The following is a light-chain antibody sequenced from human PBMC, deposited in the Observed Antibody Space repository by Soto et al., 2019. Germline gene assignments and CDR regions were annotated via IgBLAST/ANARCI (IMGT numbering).Light chain of an antibody. CDR2: GVS. CDR3: QQYDSSPPT. Sequence: ESVLTQSPGTLSLSPGERATLSCRATQSVTNNYFAWYQQKPGQSPRLLIYGVSSRATDIPDRFSGSGSGTDFTLTISRLEPEDFVVYYCQQYDSSPPTFGQGSRVEIK. V-gene: IGKV3-20*01. CDR1: QSVTNNY. J-gene: IGKJ1*01.